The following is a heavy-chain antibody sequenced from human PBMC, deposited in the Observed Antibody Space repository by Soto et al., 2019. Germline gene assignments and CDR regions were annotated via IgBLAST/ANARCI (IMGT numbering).Heavy chain of an antibody. J-gene: IGHJ4*02. D-gene: IGHD6-19*01. Sequence: QVQLVESGGGVVQPGRSLRLSCAASGFTFSSYGMHWVRQAPGKGLEWVAVISYDGSNKYYADSVKGRFTISRDNSKNTLYLQMNSLRAEDTAVYYCAKGGGWTNNGALDYWGQGTLVTVSS. V-gene: IGHV3-30*18. CDR1: GFTFSSYG. CDR3: AKGGGWTNNGALDY. CDR2: ISYDGSNK.